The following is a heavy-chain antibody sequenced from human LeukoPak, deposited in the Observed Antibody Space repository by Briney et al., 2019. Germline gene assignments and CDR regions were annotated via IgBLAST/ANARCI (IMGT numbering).Heavy chain of an antibody. J-gene: IGHJ4*02. V-gene: IGHV3-30*02. Sequence: GGSLRLSCAASGFPFSSYGMHWVRQAPGKGLEWVAFIPYDGSGKFYADSVKGRFTISRDNSKNTLYLQMNSLRAGDTAVYYCAAMTSVTTGDYWGQGTLVTVSS. CDR3: AAMTSVTTGDY. CDR2: IPYDGSGK. CDR1: GFPFSSYG. D-gene: IGHD4-11*01.